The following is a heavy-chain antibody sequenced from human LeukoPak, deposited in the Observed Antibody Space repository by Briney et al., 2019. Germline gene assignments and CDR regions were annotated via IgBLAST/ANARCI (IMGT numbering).Heavy chain of an antibody. J-gene: IGHJ4*02. V-gene: IGHV3-23*01. CDR2: ISGSGGST. CDR1: GFTFSSYA. D-gene: IGHD6-13*01. CDR3: AKDRQPLVLDY. Sequence: GGSLRLSCAASGFTFSSYAMSWVRQAPGKGLEWVSAISGSGGSTDYADSVKGRFTISRDNSKNTLYLQMNSLRAEDTALYYCAKDRQPLVLDYWGQGTLVTVSS.